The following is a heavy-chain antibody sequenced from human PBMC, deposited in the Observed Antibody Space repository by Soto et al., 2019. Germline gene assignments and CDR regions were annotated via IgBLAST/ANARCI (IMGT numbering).Heavy chain of an antibody. V-gene: IGHV1-18*04. D-gene: IGHD6-19*01. CDR1: GYTFTSYG. Sequence: QGQLVQSGAEVKKPGASVKVSCKASGYTFTSYGISWVRQAPGQGLEWMGWISAYNGDTSSAQSLQARVTMTTDTSTRTAYMELRSLRSDDTAAYYCARDVAVAGNSYGLEVWGQGTTVTVSS. J-gene: IGHJ6*02. CDR2: ISAYNGDT. CDR3: ARDVAVAGNSYGLEV.